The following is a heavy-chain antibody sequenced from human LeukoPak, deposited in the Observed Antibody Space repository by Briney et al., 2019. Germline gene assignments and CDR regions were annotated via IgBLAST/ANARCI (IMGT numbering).Heavy chain of an antibody. Sequence: SETLSLTCTVSGGSISSSSYYWGWIRQPPGKGLEWIGSIYYSGSTYYNPSLKSRVTISVDTSKNQFSLKLSSVTAADTAVYYCARAVAGVLGAFDIWGQGTMVTVSS. CDR3: ARAVAGVLGAFDI. CDR2: IYYSGST. D-gene: IGHD6-19*01. V-gene: IGHV4-39*07. J-gene: IGHJ3*02. CDR1: GGSISSSSYY.